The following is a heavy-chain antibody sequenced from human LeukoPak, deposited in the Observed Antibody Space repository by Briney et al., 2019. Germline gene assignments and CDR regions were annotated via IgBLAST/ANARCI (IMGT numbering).Heavy chain of an antibody. CDR3: AKEEQYSYAI. J-gene: IGHJ1*01. CDR1: GFTFSSYG. V-gene: IGHV3-30*18. Sequence: GGSLRLSCAASGFTFSSYGMHWVRQAPGKGLEWVAVISYDGSNKYYADSVKGRFTISRDNSKNTLYLQMNSLRAEDTAVYYCAKEEQYSYAIWGQGTLVTDSS. D-gene: IGHD5-18*01. CDR2: ISYDGSNK.